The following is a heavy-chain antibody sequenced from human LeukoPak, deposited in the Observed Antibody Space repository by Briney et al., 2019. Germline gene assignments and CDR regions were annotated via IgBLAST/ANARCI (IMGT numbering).Heavy chain of an antibody. CDR2: ISTTGSYI. D-gene: IGHD5-18*01. CDR3: ARDRHTAMVYYYYYMDV. J-gene: IGHJ6*03. Sequence: GGSLRLSCAASGFTFSSYAMSWVRQAPGKGLEWVSSISTTGSYINDADSVRGRFTISRDNARNSLYLQMNSLRDEDTAVYHCARDRHTAMVYYYYYMDVWGTGTTVTVSS. CDR1: GFTFSSYA. V-gene: IGHV3-21*04.